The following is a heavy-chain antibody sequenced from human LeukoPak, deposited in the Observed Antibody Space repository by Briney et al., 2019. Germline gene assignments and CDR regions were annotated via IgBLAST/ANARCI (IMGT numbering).Heavy chain of an antibody. D-gene: IGHD3-3*01. CDR2: IIPIFGTA. V-gene: IGHV1-69*13. CDR1: GGTFSSYA. J-gene: IGHJ4*02. CDR3: AMCITIFGVVIIPVFDY. Sequence: GASVKVSCKASGGTFSSYAISWVRQAPGQGLEWMGGIIPIFGTANYAQKFQGRVTITADESTSTAYMELSSLRSEDTAVYYCAMCITIFGVVIIPVFDYWGQGTLVTVSS.